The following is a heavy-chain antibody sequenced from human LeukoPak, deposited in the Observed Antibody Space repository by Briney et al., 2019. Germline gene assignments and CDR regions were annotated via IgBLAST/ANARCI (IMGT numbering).Heavy chain of an antibody. V-gene: IGHV3-23*01. Sequence: GGSLRLSCAASGFTFSIYTMSWVRQAPGKGLEWVSTINGDGNTYYADSVKGRFTISGDNSKNTVFPLMNSPRAEDAAVYYCVKDRGSSYRSDYWGQGTLVTVSS. J-gene: IGHJ4*02. CDR1: GFTFSIYT. CDR2: INGDGNT. D-gene: IGHD6-6*01. CDR3: VKDRGSSYRSDY.